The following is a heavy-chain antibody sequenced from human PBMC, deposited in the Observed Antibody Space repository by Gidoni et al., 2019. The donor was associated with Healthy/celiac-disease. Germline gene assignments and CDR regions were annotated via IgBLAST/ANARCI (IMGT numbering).Heavy chain of an antibody. D-gene: IGHD1-26*01. Sequence: QVQLQESGPGLVKPSETLSLTCTVSGYSISSGYYWGWIRQPPGKGLEWIGSIYHSGSTYYNPSLKRQVTISVDTSKNQFSLKLSSVTAADTAVYYCARVGGSYYYFDYWGQGTLVTVSS. CDR2: IYHSGST. J-gene: IGHJ4*02. V-gene: IGHV4-38-2*02. CDR1: GYSISSGYY. CDR3: ARVGGSYYYFDY.